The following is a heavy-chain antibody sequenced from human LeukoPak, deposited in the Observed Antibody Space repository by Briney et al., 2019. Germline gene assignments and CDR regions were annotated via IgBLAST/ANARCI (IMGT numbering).Heavy chain of an antibody. CDR3: AKDRGAVAGLFDY. V-gene: IGHV3-9*01. D-gene: IGHD6-19*01. CDR1: GFTFDDYA. CDR2: ISWNSGSI. J-gene: IGHJ4*02. Sequence: GGSLRLSCAASGFTFDDYAMHWVRQAPGKGLECVSGISWNSGSIGYADSVKGRFTISRDNAKNSLYLQMNSLRAEDTALYYCAKDRGAVAGLFDYWGQGTLVTVSS.